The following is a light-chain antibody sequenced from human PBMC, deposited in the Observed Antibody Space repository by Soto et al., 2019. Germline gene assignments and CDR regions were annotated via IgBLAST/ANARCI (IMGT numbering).Light chain of an antibody. CDR1: SSNTGSNT. J-gene: IGLJ2*01. CDR2: SKN. CDR3: AAWDESLNGPL. V-gene: IGLV1-44*01. Sequence: QSVLTQPPSASGTPGQRVTISCSGSSSNTGSNTVNWYQQLPGTAPKLLIYSKNQRPSGVPDRFSGSKSGTSASLAISGLQSEDEGDYYCAAWDESLNGPLFGGGTKLTVL.